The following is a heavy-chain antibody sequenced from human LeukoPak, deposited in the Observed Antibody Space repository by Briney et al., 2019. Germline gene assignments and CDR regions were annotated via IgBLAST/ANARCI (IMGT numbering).Heavy chain of an antibody. CDR3: ARQGGYSTPTLDY. D-gene: IGHD6-13*01. CDR2: IYYSGST. J-gene: IGHJ4*02. CDR1: GGSIGSYY. V-gene: IGHV4-59*08. Sequence: SETLSLTCTVSGGSIGSYYWSWIRQPSGKGLEWIGYIYYSGSTNYNPSLKSRVTISVDTSKNQFSLKLSSVTAADTAVYYCARQGGYSTPTLDYWGQGTLVTVPS.